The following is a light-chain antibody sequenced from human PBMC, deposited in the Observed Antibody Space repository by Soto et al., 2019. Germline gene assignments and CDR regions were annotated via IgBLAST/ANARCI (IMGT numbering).Light chain of an antibody. CDR3: QQSYSTPFP. J-gene: IGKJ5*01. V-gene: IGKV1-39*01. CDR1: QTISSY. CDR2: SES. Sequence: DIQMTQSTSSLSASVGDRVTITCRASQTISSYLNWYQQKPGKAPNLLIYSESSLHSGVPSRFSGSGSVTDFTLTISSLQPEDFATYYCQQSYSTPFPFGQGTRREIK.